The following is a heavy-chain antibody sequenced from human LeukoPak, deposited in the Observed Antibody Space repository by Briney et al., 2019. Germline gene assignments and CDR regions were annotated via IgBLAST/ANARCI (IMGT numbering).Heavy chain of an antibody. D-gene: IGHD6-13*01. Sequence: GGSLRLSCAASGFTFSSYSMTWVRQAPGQRLEWVSYISGSGGSTYHADSVKGRFTISRDISKNTLYLQMNSLRAEDTAAYYCAKSRASSGVAPAGFDYWGQGTLVTVSS. CDR1: GFTFSSYS. CDR2: ISGSGGST. J-gene: IGHJ4*02. V-gene: IGHV3-23*01. CDR3: AKSRASSGVAPAGFDY.